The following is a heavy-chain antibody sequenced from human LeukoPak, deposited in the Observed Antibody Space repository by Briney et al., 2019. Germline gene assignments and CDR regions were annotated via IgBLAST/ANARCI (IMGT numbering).Heavy chain of an antibody. Sequence: PSETLSLTCNVSGGSIISSDYHWGWVRQPPGKGLGWLGTISYSGNTDYNPSLRSRVTISVDTSNNQFSLRLGSVTAADTAVYHCARHCCSGPAKRVFDIWGQGTMVTVSS. CDR3: ARHCCSGPAKRVFDI. D-gene: IGHD2-15*01. J-gene: IGHJ3*02. V-gene: IGHV4-39*01. CDR2: ISYSGNT. CDR1: GGSIISSDYH.